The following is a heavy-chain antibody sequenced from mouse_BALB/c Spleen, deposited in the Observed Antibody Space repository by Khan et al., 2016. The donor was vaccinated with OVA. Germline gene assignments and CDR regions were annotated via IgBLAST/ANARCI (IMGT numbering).Heavy chain of an antibody. D-gene: IGHD1-2*01. J-gene: IGHJ2*01. CDR3: ARTARIKY. Sequence: VQLKQSGPGLVKPSQSLSLTCTVTGYSITSGYGWNWIRQFPGNKLEWMGYIRYSGSTNYNPSLKSRISITRDTSTNQFFLQLNSVTTEDTATYYCARTARIKYWGQGTTLTVSS. CDR1: GYSITSGYG. V-gene: IGHV3-1*02. CDR2: IRYSGST.